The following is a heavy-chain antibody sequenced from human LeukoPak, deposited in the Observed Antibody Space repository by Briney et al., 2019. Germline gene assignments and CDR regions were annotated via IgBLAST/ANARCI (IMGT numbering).Heavy chain of an antibody. J-gene: IGHJ4*02. V-gene: IGHV4-34*01. CDR3: ARGGPYDLGY. Sequence: SETLSLTCAVYGGSFSGYYWSWIRQPPGKGPEWIGEINHSGSTNYNPSLKSRVTISVDTSKNQFSLKLSSVTAADTAVYYCARGGPYDLGYWGQGTLVTVPS. D-gene: IGHD3-22*01. CDR1: GGSFSGYY. CDR2: INHSGST.